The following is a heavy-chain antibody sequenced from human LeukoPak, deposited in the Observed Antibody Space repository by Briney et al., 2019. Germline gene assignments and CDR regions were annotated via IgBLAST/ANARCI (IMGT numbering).Heavy chain of an antibody. CDR2: IYYSGST. V-gene: IGHV4-59*01. J-gene: IGHJ4*02. CDR1: GGSISSYY. CDR3: ARGPLGTPYYFDY. D-gene: IGHD7-27*01. Sequence: SETLSLTCTVSGGSISSYYWSWIRQPPGKGLEWIGYIYYSGSTNYNPSLKSRVTISVDTPKNQFSLKLSSVTAADTAVYYCARGPLGTPYYFDYWGQGTLVTVSS.